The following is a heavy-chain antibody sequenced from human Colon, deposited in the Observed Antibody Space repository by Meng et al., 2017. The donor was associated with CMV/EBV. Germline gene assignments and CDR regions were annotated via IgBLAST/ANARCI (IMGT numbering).Heavy chain of an antibody. V-gene: IGHV4-39*07. D-gene: IGHD3-3*02. Sequence: SETLSLTCTVSGGSISSSSYYWGWIRQPPGKGLEWIGSIYYSGSTYYNPSLESRVTISVDTSKNQFSLKLSSVTAADTAVYYCARDRVLGLPSLYYYYGMDVWGQGTTVTVSS. J-gene: IGHJ6*02. CDR3: ARDRVLGLPSLYYYYGMDV. CDR2: IYYSGST. CDR1: GGSISSSSYY.